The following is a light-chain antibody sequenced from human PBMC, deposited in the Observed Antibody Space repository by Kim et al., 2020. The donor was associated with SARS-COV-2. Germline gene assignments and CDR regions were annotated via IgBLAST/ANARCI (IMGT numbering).Light chain of an antibody. V-gene: IGKV3-15*01. J-gene: IGKJ2*03. Sequence: VAPGETATLPCRASQSVNTNFAWYQQKPGQAPRLLIYGASTRASGVPARFSGSGSGTEFTLTISSLQSEDFAVYYCQQFNNWPLYSFGQGTKLEI. CDR3: QQFNNWPLYS. CDR2: GAS. CDR1: QSVNTN.